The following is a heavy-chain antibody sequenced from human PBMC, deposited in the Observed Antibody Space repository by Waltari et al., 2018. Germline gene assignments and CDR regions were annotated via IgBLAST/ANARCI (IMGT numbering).Heavy chain of an antibody. CDR2: IYHSGRT. Sequence: HVQLQESGPGLVKPSETLSLTFAVSGYSISSGYYWGWIRQPPGTGLELIGSIYHSGRTYYNESLKSGVTISVDKAKNQFSMKVRSVTAADTAVDYCARDGPHDFWSGYYRTYYDYDGMDVWGQGTTVTVSS. D-gene: IGHD3-3*01. J-gene: IGHJ6*02. CDR1: GYSISSGYY. CDR3: ARDGPHDFWSGYYRTYYDYDGMDV. V-gene: IGHV4-38-2*02.